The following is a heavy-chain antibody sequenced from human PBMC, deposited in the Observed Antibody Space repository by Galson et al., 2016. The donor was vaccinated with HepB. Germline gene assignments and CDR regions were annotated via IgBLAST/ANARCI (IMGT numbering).Heavy chain of an antibody. Sequence: SLRLSCAVSGLTFSDAWMSWVRQAPGKGLEWVGRIKSKASGGTIDYAAPVKGSFTIPRDDSKNTLYLQMSSLKTEDTAVYYCAWINRALYGSGSHEDRDYFHYYMDVWGKGTTVTVSS. CDR2: IKSKASGGTI. CDR3: AWINRALYGSGSHEDRDYFHYYMDV. J-gene: IGHJ6*03. V-gene: IGHV3-15*01. CDR1: GLTFSDAW. D-gene: IGHD3-10*01.